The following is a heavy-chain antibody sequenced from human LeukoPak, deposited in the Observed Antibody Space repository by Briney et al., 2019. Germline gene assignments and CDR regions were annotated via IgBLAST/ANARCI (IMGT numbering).Heavy chain of an antibody. Sequence: SVKVSCKASEGTFSSYAISWVRQATGQGLEWMGGIIPIFGTANYAQKFQGRVTITADESTSTAYMELSSLRSEDTAVYYCAREGGTTVPTSFDPWGQGTLVTVSS. CDR2: IIPIFGTA. CDR3: AREGGTTVPTSFDP. D-gene: IGHD4-17*01. CDR1: EGTFSSYA. J-gene: IGHJ5*02. V-gene: IGHV1-69*13.